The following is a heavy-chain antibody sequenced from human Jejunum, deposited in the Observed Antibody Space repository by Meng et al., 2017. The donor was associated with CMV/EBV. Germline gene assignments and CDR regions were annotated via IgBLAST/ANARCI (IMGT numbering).Heavy chain of an antibody. CDR3: GRRVVPAAIGY. D-gene: IGHD2-2*01. CDR2: INHIGST. J-gene: IGHJ4*02. CDR1: GASFGGYY. V-gene: IGHV4-34*01. Sequence: CAVYGASFGGYYWTWVRQPPGKGLEWIGEINHIGSTKYNPSLNSRVTISLDTAKNQFFLKLSSVTAADTAIYYCGRRVVPAAIGYWGPGSLVTVSS.